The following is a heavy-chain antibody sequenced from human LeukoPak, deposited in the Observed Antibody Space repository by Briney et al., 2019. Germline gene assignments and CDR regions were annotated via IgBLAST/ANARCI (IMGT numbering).Heavy chain of an antibody. D-gene: IGHD4-11*01. CDR1: GFSFSSLW. CDR2: IKQDGSVQ. V-gene: IGHV3-7*01. CDR3: AREQPDYNSYLTADY. J-gene: IGHJ4*02. Sequence: GGSLRLSCAASGFSFSSLWMTWVRRAPGKGLEWVGNIKQDGSVQHYVDSVKGRFTISRDNARNLLYLHMISLRVEDTAVYYCAREQPDYNSYLTADYWGQGTLVTVSS.